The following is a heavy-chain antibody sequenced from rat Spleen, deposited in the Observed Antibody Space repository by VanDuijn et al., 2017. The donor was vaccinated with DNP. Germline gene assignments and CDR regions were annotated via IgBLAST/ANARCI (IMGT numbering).Heavy chain of an antibody. CDR2: IKHDSNVI. V-gene: IGHV4-2*01. J-gene: IGHJ3*01. D-gene: IGHD3-2*01. CDR3: VTRGTRRYNCFAY. Sequence: EVKLVESGGGLVQPGRSLKISCAASGFNFHDYWMGWVRQPPGRGLEWVGEIKHDSNVINHNPSLKDRFTISRDNAQNLIYLQMNNLESADTATYYCVTRGTRRYNCFAYWGQGTLVTVSS. CDR1: GFNFHDYW.